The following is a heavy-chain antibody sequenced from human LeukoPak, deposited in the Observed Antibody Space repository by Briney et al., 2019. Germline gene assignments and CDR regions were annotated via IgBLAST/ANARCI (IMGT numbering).Heavy chain of an antibody. D-gene: IGHD3-10*02. CDR3: AELGITMIGGV. Sequence: GGSLRLSCAASGFTFSNYAMHWVRQAPGKGLEWVSYISSSSTIYYADSVKGRFTISRDNAKNSLYLQINSLRAEDTAVYYCAELGITMIGGVWGKGTTVTISS. CDR2: ISSSSTI. V-gene: IGHV3-69-1*02. CDR1: GFTFSNYA. J-gene: IGHJ6*04.